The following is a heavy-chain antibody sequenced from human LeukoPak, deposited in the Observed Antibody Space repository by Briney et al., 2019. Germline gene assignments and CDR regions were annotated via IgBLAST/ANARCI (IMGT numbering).Heavy chain of an antibody. Sequence: GGSLRLSCAASGFTFSSYAMHWVRQAPGKGLEWVAVISYDGSNKYYADSVKGRFTISRDNSKNTLYLQMNSLRAEDTAVYYCARAGFGYDFWSGSNFDYWGQGTLDTVSS. V-gene: IGHV3-30-3*01. J-gene: IGHJ4*02. D-gene: IGHD3-3*01. CDR1: GFTFSSYA. CDR2: ISYDGSNK. CDR3: ARAGFGYDFWSGSNFDY.